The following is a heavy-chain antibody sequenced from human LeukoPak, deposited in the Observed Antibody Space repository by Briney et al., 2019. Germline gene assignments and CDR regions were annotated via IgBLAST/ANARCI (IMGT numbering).Heavy chain of an antibody. Sequence: SETLSLTCTVSGGSISSYYWSWIRQPPGKGLEWIGCIYYSGYTNYKSSLKGRVTISVDTSKNQFSLKLSSVTAADTAVYYCARTTMVRGTYYMAVWGKGTTVTVSS. CDR3: ARTTMVRGTYYMAV. CDR1: GGSISSYY. V-gene: IGHV4-59*01. J-gene: IGHJ6*03. D-gene: IGHD3-10*01. CDR2: IYYSGYT.